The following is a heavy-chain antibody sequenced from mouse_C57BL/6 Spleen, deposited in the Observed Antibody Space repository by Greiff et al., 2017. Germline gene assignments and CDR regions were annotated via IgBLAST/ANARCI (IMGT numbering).Heavy chain of an antibody. D-gene: IGHD1-1*01. Sequence: QVQLQQPGAELVKPGASVKLSCKASGYTFTSYWMHWVKQRPGRGLEWIGRIDPNSGGTKYNEKFKSKATLTVDKPSSTAYMQLSTLTAEDSAVCYCARSTGSSYYAMDYWGQGTSVTVSS. J-gene: IGHJ4*01. CDR3: ARSTGSSYYAMDY. CDR2: IDPNSGGT. CDR1: GYTFTSYW. V-gene: IGHV1-72*01.